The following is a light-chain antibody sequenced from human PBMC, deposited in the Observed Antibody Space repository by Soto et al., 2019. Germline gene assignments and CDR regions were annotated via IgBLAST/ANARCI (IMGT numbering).Light chain of an antibody. CDR3: QSYDISLRGNV. CDR2: GNT. Sequence: QSVLTQPPSVSGAPGQRVIMSCTGSSSNIGAGFDVHWYQQLPGSAPTLLIYGNTNGPTGVPDRFSGSKGGTSASLTITGLQADDEADYYCQSYDISLRGNVFGPGTKVTVL. J-gene: IGLJ1*01. CDR1: SSNIGAGFD. V-gene: IGLV1-40*01.